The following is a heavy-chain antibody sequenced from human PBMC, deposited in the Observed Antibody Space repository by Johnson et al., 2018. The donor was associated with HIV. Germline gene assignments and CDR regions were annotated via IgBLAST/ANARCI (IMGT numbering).Heavy chain of an antibody. J-gene: IGHJ3*02. V-gene: IGHV3-11*01. Sequence: QVQLVESGGGLVKPGGSLRLSCAASGFSFSDYYMSWIRQTPGKGLEWVSYISSSGTTVYYADSVKGRFSISRDNAKHSLYLQMNSLRAEDTAVYYCATFGGGSFHAFDIWGQGTMVTVSS. CDR2: ISSSGTTV. D-gene: IGHD1-26*01. CDR1: GFSFSDYY. CDR3: ATFGGGSFHAFDI.